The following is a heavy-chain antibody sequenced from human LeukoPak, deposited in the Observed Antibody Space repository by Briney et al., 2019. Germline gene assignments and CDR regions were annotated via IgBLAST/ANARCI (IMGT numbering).Heavy chain of an antibody. V-gene: IGHV1-24*01. CDR2: FDPEDGET. CDR1: GYTLTELS. CDR3: AGNPLGYCSGGSCYSPYDAFDI. J-gene: IGHJ3*02. Sequence: ASVKVSCKVSGYTLTELSMHWVRQAPGKGLEWMGGFDPEDGETIYAQKFQGRVTMTEDTSTDTAYMKLSSLRSEDTAVYYCAGNPLGYCSGGSCYSPYDAFDIWGQGTMVTVSS. D-gene: IGHD2-15*01.